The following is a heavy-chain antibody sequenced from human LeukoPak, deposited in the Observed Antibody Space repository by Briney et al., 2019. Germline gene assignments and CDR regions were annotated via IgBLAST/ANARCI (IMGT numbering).Heavy chain of an antibody. D-gene: IGHD2-2*01. V-gene: IGHV3-30*02. J-gene: IGHJ4*02. CDR3: AKAYCSSTSCHLNY. CDR1: GFTFSSYG. CDR2: IRYDGSNK. Sequence: GGSLRLSCAASGFTFSSYGMPWVRQAPGKGLEWVAFIRYDGSNKYYADSVKGRFTISRDNSKNTLYLQMNSLRAEDTAVYYCAKAYCSSTSCHLNYWGQGTLVTVSS.